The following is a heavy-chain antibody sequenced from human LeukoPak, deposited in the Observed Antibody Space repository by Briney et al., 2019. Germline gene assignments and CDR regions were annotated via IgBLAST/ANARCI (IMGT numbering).Heavy chain of an antibody. J-gene: IGHJ4*02. V-gene: IGHV1-18*01. CDR2: ISAYNGNT. CDR3: ARDCSSTSCQFDY. D-gene: IGHD2-2*01. Sequence: GASVKVSCKASGYTFTSYGISWVRQAPGQGLEWMGWISAYNGNTNYAQKLQGRVTMTTDTSTSTASMELRSLRSDDTAVYYCARDCSSTSCQFDYWGQGTLVTVSS. CDR1: GYTFTSYG.